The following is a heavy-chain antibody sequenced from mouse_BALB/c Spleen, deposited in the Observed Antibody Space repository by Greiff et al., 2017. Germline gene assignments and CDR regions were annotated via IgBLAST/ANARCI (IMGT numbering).Heavy chain of an antibody. V-gene: IGHV1-9*01. J-gene: IGHJ1*01. D-gene: IGHD2-14*01. CDR1: GYTFSSYW. CDR3: ARLGRYDVGDWYFDV. Sequence: QVQLQQSGAELMKPGASVKISCKATGYTFSSYWIEWVKQRPGHGLEWIGEILPGSGSTNYNEKFKGKATFTADTSSNTAYMQLSSLTSEDSAVYYCARLGRYDVGDWYFDVWGAGTTVTVSS. CDR2: ILPGSGST.